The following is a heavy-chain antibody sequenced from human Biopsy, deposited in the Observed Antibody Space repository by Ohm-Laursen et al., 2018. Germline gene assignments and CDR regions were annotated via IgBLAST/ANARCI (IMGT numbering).Heavy chain of an antibody. Sequence: SLRLSCTAAGFKFDDYAMHWVRQTPGKGLEWVSGMSRNNGFIGYADSVRGRFTISRDNGQNSLYLQMNNLITKDTAMYYCARDISPSTFPENTLDIWGQGTMVTVSS. CDR3: ARDISPSTFPENTLDI. D-gene: IGHD2/OR15-2a*01. V-gene: IGHV3-9*01. CDR1: GFKFDDYA. J-gene: IGHJ3*02. CDR2: MSRNNGFI.